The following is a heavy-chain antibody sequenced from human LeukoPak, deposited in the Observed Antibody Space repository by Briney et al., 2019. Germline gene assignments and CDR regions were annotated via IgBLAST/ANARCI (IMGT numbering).Heavy chain of an antibody. CDR2: INPKSGGT. J-gene: IGHJ4*02. Sequence: ASVKLSCKASGYTFSGYYMHWVRQSPGQGLECRGWINPKSGGTNEAQKFQGKVTMTRDTSISTTYMELSRLRSDDTAVYYCASQPYYFDSSGYYDYWGQGTLVTVSS. CDR1: GYTFSGYY. V-gene: IGHV1-2*02. CDR3: ASQPYYFDSSGYYDY. D-gene: IGHD3-22*01.